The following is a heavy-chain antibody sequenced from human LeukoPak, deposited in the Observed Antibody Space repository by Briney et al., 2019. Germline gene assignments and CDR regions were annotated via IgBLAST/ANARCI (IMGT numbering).Heavy chain of an antibody. J-gene: IGHJ4*02. CDR2: IQYDGSNQ. D-gene: IGHD6-13*01. Sequence: GGSLRLSCAASGFTFSSYGMHWVRQAPGKGLEWVAYIQYDGSNQQYADSVKGRFSISRDRSKNIPYLQMNSLRPEDTAVYYCAKDIGDSGFDYWGQGTLVTVSS. V-gene: IGHV3-30*02. CDR3: AKDIGDSGFDY. CDR1: GFTFSSYG.